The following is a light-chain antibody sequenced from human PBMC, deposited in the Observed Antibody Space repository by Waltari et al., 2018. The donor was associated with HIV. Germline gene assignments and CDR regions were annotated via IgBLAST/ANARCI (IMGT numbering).Light chain of an antibody. CDR3: QSYDIRLTGLWV. Sequence: SVLTQPTSVSGAPGQDVTITCTGNSSNIGAPYDVHWYRQSPGTAPKLVIYGDSTRPSGVPDRFSGSRSGASVSLDITGLRAEDEGDYYCQSYDIRLTGLWVFGGGTKLTVL. CDR2: GDS. CDR1: SSNIGAPYD. J-gene: IGLJ3*02. V-gene: IGLV1-40*01.